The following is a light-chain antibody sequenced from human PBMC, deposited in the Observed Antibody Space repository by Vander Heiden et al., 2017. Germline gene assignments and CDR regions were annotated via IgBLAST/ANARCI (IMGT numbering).Light chain of an antibody. CDR2: DAS. Sequence: EIVLTQSPATLSMSPGERATLSCRASQSVRTYLAWYQQKPGQAPRLLIYDASNRATGIPARFSGSGSGTDFTLTISSLEPEDFAVYYCQQRFNWPRLTFGGGTKVDIK. J-gene: IGKJ4*01. CDR3: QQRFNWPRLT. V-gene: IGKV3-11*01. CDR1: QSVRTY.